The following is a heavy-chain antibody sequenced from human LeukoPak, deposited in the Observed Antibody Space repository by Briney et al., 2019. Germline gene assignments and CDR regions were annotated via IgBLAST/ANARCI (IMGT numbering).Heavy chain of an antibody. V-gene: IGHV3-53*01. CDR3: ARDANGGGFDY. CDR2: IYSGGST. CDR1: GFTFSSYA. Sequence: GSLRLSCAASGFTFSSYAMSWVRQAPGKGLEWVSVIYSGGSTYYADSVKGRFTISRDNSKNTLYLQMNSLRAEDTAVYYCARDANGGGFDYWGQGTLVTVSS. D-gene: IGHD4-23*01. J-gene: IGHJ4*02.